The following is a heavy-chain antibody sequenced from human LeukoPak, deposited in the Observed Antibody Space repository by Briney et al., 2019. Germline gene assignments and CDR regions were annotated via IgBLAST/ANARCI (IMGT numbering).Heavy chain of an antibody. CDR1: GFTFSSYW. CDR3: ARSQGPYDY. Sequence: GGSLRLSCAASGFTFSSYWMHWVRQAPGKGLVWVSRINGDGSSTNYADSVKGRFTISRDNAKNTLYLQLNSLRAEDTAIYYCARSQGPYDYWGQGTLVTVSS. CDR2: INGDGSST. V-gene: IGHV3-74*01. J-gene: IGHJ4*02.